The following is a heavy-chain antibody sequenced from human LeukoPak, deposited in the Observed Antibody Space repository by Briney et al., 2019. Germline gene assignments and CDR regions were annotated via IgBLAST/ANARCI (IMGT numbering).Heavy chain of an antibody. Sequence: SETLSLTCTVSGGSISSSRYYWGWIRQSPGKGLEWIGSIYYSGSTYYNPSLKSRVTISVDTSKNQFSLKLSSATAADTAVYYCARRGYYDSRGYFDYWGQGTLVTVSS. CDR1: GGSISSSRYY. V-gene: IGHV4-39*01. J-gene: IGHJ4*02. CDR2: IYYSGST. CDR3: ARRGYYDSRGYFDY. D-gene: IGHD3-22*01.